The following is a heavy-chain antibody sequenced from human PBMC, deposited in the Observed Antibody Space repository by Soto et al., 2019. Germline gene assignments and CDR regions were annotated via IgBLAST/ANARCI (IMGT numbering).Heavy chain of an antibody. Sequence: ASVKVSCKASGYTFTSYAMHWVRQAPGQRLEWMGWINAGNGNTKYSQKFQGRVTITRDTSASTAYMELSSLRSEDTAVYYCARERGPNSSSWYYVYWGQGTLVAV. V-gene: IGHV1-3*01. D-gene: IGHD6-13*01. CDR1: GYTFTSYA. J-gene: IGHJ4*02. CDR3: ARERGPNSSSWYYVY. CDR2: INAGNGNT.